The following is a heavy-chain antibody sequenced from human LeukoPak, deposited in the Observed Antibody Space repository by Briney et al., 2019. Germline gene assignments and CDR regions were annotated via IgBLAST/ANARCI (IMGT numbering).Heavy chain of an antibody. CDR2: ISYDGSNK. J-gene: IGHJ6*04. CDR3: AKDLRDYYYYYGMDV. CDR1: GLTYSSYG. Sequence: GGSLRLSCAASGLTYSSYGMHWVRQAPGKGLEWVAVISYDGSNKYYADSVKGRFTISRDNSKNTLYLQMNSLRAEDTAVYYCAKDLRDYYYYYGMDVWGKGTTVTVSS. V-gene: IGHV3-30*18.